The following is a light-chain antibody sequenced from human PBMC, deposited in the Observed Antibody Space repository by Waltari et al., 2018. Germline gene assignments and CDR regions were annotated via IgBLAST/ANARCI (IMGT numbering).Light chain of an antibody. Sequence: DIQMTQSPSSLSASVGDRVTITCRASQSISSYLNWYQQKPGKAPKLLIYAASSLQSGVPSRFSGSGSGTDFTLTITRLEPEDFAVYWCQFYRSSPPLTSGGGTKVEIK. CDR3: QFYRSSPPLT. J-gene: IGKJ4*01. V-gene: IGKV1-39*02. CDR1: QSISSY. CDR2: AAS.